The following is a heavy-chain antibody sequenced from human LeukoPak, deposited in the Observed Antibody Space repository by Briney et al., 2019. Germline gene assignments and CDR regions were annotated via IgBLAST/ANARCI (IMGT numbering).Heavy chain of an antibody. Sequence: SETLSLTCAVYGGSFSGYYWSWIRQPPGKGLEWIGEINHSGSTNYNRSLKSRVTISVDTSKTQFSLKLSSVTAADTAVYYCASRLGYSSSWYRPYNWFDPWGQGTLVTVSS. CDR3: ASRLGYSSSWYRPYNWFDP. J-gene: IGHJ5*02. CDR2: INHSGST. D-gene: IGHD6-13*01. V-gene: IGHV4-34*01. CDR1: GGSFSGYY.